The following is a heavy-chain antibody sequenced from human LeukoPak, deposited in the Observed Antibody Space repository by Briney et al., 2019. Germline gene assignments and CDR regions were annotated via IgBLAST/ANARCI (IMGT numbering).Heavy chain of an antibody. D-gene: IGHD2-8*01. CDR2: ISSSSSTI. V-gene: IGHV3-48*04. J-gene: IGHJ4*02. Sequence: GGSLRLSCAASGFTFSSYAMSWVRQAPGKGLEWVSYISSSSSTIYYADSVKGRFTISRDNAKNSLYLQMNSLRAEDTAVYYCARAASYCTNGVCCPAYWGQGTLVTVSS. CDR1: GFTFSSYA. CDR3: ARAASYCTNGVCCPAY.